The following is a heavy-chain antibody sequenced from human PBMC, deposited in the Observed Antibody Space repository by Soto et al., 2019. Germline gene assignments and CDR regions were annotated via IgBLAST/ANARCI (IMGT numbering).Heavy chain of an antibody. V-gene: IGHV4-39*01. CDR3: ATHPAISATSFYSMDV. J-gene: IGHJ6*02. D-gene: IGHD3-3*01. Sequence: QVQLQESGPGLVKPSETLSLTCSVSGASFSSSSYYWGWIRQPPEKGLEWIATMYYSGTTYYNPSLKSRVTVSIDTSKDQFSLKLTSVTAADTAMYYCATHPAISATSFYSMDVWGHGTTVTVSS. CDR1: GASFSSSSYY. CDR2: MYYSGTT.